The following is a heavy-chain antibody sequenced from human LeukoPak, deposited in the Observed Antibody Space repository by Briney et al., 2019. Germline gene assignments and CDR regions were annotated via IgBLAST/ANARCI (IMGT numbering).Heavy chain of an antibody. V-gene: IGHV3-74*01. CDR2: INTDGSST. Sequence: GGSLRLSCAASGFTFSSYRMHWVRQAPGKGLVWVSRINTDGSSTSYADSVKGRFTISRDNAKNTLYLQMNSLRAEDTAVYYCAREWGDSGSYSHYYYMDVWGKGTTVTVSS. CDR3: AREWGDSGSYSHYYYMDV. J-gene: IGHJ6*03. CDR1: GFTFSSYR. D-gene: IGHD1-26*01.